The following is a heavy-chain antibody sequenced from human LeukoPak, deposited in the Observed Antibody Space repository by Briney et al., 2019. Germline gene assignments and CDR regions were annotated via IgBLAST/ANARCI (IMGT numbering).Heavy chain of an antibody. J-gene: IGHJ4*02. V-gene: IGHV5-51*01. CDR2: IYPGDSDT. CDR3: ARTPSYGSGYPYYFDY. D-gene: IGHD3-10*01. Sequence: GESPKISCKGSGYSFTSYWIGWVRQMPGKGLEWMGIIYPGDSDTRYSPSFQGQVTISADKSISTAYLQWSSLKASDTAMYYCARTPSYGSGYPYYFDYWGQGTLVTVSS. CDR1: GYSFTSYW.